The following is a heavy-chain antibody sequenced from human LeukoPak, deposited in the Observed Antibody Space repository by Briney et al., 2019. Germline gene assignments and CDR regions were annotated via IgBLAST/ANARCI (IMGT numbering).Heavy chain of an antibody. CDR2: ISGSSGII. V-gene: IGHV3-23*01. J-gene: IGHJ4*02. Sequence: GGSLRLSCAASGFTFSTFAMTWVRQAPGKGLEWVSLISGSSGIIYYADSVNGRFTISRDNSKNTLYLQMHSLRAEDTAVYYCAARPGEVAVPFDYWGQGTLVTVSS. CDR3: AARPGEVAVPFDY. CDR1: GFTFSTFA. D-gene: IGHD2-15*01.